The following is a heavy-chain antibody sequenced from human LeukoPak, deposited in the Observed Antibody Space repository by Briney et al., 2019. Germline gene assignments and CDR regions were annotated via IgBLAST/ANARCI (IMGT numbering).Heavy chain of an antibody. CDR2: ISYDGSNK. V-gene: IGHV3-30*04. CDR3: AKDQGFRFDP. CDR1: GFTFSSYA. Sequence: PGGSLRLSCAASGFTFSSYAMHWVRQAPGKGLEWVAVISYDGSNKYYADSVKGRFTISRDNSKNTLYLQMNSLRAEDTAVYYCAKDQGFRFDPWGQGTLVTVSS. J-gene: IGHJ5*02.